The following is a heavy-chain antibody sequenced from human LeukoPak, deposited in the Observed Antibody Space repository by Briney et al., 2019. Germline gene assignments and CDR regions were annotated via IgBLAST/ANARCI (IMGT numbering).Heavy chain of an antibody. D-gene: IGHD2-21*02. CDR1: GFTFSSYG. Sequence: GRSLRLSCAASGFTFSSYGMHWVRQAPGKGLXXXXXISYDGSNKYYADSVKGRFTISRDNSKNTLYLQMNSLRAEDTAVYYCAKDSRGSYCGGDCYLYYFDYWGQGTLVTVSS. V-gene: IGHV3-30*18. CDR2: ISYDGSNK. CDR3: AKDSRGSYCGGDCYLYYFDY. J-gene: IGHJ4*02.